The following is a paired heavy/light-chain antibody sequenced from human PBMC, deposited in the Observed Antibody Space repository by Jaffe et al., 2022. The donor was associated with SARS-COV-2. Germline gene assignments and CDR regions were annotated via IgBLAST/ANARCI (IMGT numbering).Heavy chain of an antibody. CDR1: GFTFSSYA. Sequence: EVQLLESGGGLVQPGGSLRLSCAASGFTFSSYAMSWVRQAPGKGLEWVSSISGSGDSTYYADSVKGRFTISRDNSKDTLYLQMNSLRAEDTAVYYCARDPAVVVVAATVFDYWGQGTLVTVSS. CDR2: ISGSGDST. V-gene: IGHV3-23*01. D-gene: IGHD2-15*01. CDR3: ARDPAVVVVAATVFDY. J-gene: IGHJ4*02.
Light chain of an antibody. Sequence: QSALTQPRSVSGSPGQSVTISCSGTSSDVGGYNYVSWYRQHPGKAPKLMIYDVSKRPSGVPDRFSGSKSGNTASLTISGLQAEDEADYYCCSYAGSYTWVFGGGTKLTVL. CDR1: SSDVGGYNY. CDR2: DVS. J-gene: IGLJ3*02. V-gene: IGLV2-11*01. CDR3: CSYAGSYTWV.